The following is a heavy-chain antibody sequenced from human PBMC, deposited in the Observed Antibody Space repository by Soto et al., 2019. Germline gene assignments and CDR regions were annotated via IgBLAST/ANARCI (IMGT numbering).Heavy chain of an antibody. Sequence: PSETLSLTCAVSGGSISSSNWWSWVRQPPGKGLEWFGEIYHSGSTNYNPSLTSRVTISVDKSKNQFPLKLSSVTAADTAVYYCARSYYDYYGSGSHNDYWGQGTLVTVSS. CDR1: GGSISSSNW. CDR2: IYHSGST. V-gene: IGHV4-4*02. D-gene: IGHD3-10*01. CDR3: ARSYYDYYGSGSHNDY. J-gene: IGHJ4*02.